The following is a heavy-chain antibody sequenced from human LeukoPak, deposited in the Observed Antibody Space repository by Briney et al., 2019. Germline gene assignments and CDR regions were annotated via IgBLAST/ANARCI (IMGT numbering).Heavy chain of an antibody. J-gene: IGHJ4*02. CDR2: INHSGST. CDR1: GGSFSGYC. V-gene: IGHV4-34*01. Sequence: SETLSLTCAVYGGSFSGYCWSWIRQPPGKGLEWIGEINHSGSTNYNPSLKSRVTISVDTSKNQFSLKLSSVTAADTAVYYCARGWYYYDSSGYPSFDYWGQGTLVTVSS. CDR3: ARGWYYYDSSGYPSFDY. D-gene: IGHD3-22*01.